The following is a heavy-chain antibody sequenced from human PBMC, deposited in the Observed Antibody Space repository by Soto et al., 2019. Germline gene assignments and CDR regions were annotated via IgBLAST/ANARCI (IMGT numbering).Heavy chain of an antibody. CDR1: GGSISSSTYY. V-gene: IGHV4-39*01. D-gene: IGHD1-26*01. J-gene: IGHJ5*02. Sequence: QLQLQESGPGLVKPSETLFLTCTVSGGSISSSTYYWGWIRQPPGKGLEWIGTFYYTGNTYYNPSLKSRVTISVDTSKNQFSLKLTSLTAADTAVYYCARLASGTYTWGQGALVTVSS. CDR2: FYYTGNT. CDR3: ARLASGTYT.